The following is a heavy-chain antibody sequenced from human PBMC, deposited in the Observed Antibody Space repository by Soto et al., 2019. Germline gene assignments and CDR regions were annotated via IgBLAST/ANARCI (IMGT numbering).Heavy chain of an antibody. CDR1: GCSLISSSYY. J-gene: IGHJ4*02. CDR3: ARLTLPAVCFDY. CDR2: IYYSGST. D-gene: IGHD2-8*02. Sequence: SLETLSHTCPFLGCSLISSSYYLGWIRQPPGKGLEWIGSIYYSGSTYYNPSLKSRVTISVDTSKNQFSLKLSSVTAADTAVYYCARLTLPAVCFDYWGQGTLVTVSS. V-gene: IGHV4-39*01.